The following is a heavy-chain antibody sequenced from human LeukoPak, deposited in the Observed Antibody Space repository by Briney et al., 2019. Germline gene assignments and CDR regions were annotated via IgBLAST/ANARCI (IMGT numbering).Heavy chain of an antibody. Sequence: GGSRRLSRSASGFILSNYAMHWVRQAPGKGLEFVSGISSIGGNTNYPDSVKDRFSISRDNSKNTLYLQMTSLRADDTAVYYCVKDQHCSTISCATRAGFDPWGQGTSVTVSS. CDR1: GFILSNYA. D-gene: IGHD2-2*01. CDR3: VKDQHCSTISCATRAGFDP. CDR2: ISSIGGNT. V-gene: IGHV3-64D*06. J-gene: IGHJ5*02.